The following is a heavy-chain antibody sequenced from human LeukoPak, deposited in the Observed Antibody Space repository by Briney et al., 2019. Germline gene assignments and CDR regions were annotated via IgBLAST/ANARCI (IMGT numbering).Heavy chain of an antibody. CDR1: GGSINTYY. J-gene: IGHJ4*02. D-gene: IGHD3-10*01. Sequence: SETLSLTCAVSGGSINTYYWGWIRQPPGEGLEWIGNIYYSGSTSYSPSLKSRVTISVDTSKNQFSLKLNSVTAADTAVYYCARKPYGSGRFDYWGQGTLDTVSS. CDR2: IYYSGST. V-gene: IGHV4-39*01. CDR3: ARKPYGSGRFDY.